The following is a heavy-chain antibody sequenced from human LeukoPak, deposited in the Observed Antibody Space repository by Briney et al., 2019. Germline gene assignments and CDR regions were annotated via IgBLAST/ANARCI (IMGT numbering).Heavy chain of an antibody. Sequence: PSETLSLTCTVPGXSISSGSYYSGWIRQPPGKGLEWMGNIYYSGSTYYNPSLKSRVTISVDTSKNQFSLKLSSVTAADTAVYYCARRSAGNHRNLNFDFWGQGTLVTVSS. CDR1: GXSISSGSYY. CDR3: ARRSAGNHRNLNFDF. D-gene: IGHD6-13*01. V-gene: IGHV4-39*01. J-gene: IGHJ4*02. CDR2: IYYSGST.